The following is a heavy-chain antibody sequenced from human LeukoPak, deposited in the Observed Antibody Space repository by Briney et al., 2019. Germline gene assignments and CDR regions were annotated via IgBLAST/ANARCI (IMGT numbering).Heavy chain of an antibody. D-gene: IGHD4-17*01. CDR3: ARGTVTNRKIRPEYYYYGMDV. CDR2: IIPIFGTA. V-gene: IGHV1-69*06. Sequence: SVKVSCKASGGTFSSYAISWVRQATGQGLEWMGGIIPIFGTANYAQKFQGRVTITADKSTSTAYMELSSLRSKDTAVYYCARGTVTNRKIRPEYYYYGMDVWGQGTTVTVSS. CDR1: GGTFSSYA. J-gene: IGHJ6*02.